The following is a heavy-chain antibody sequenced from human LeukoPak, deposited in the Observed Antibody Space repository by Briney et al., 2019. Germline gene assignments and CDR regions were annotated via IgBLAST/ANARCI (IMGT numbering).Heavy chain of an antibody. J-gene: IGHJ4*02. Sequence: ASVKVSCKSSGYXFSAYYMHWVRQAPGQGLDWMGVINPSGGSTSYALKFQDRVTVSRDTSTSTVYMELSSLRSDDTAVYFCATSGSYHKYYFDYWGQGTLVTVSS. D-gene: IGHD1-26*01. CDR2: INPSGGST. CDR3: ATSGSYHKYYFDY. V-gene: IGHV1-46*01. CDR1: GYXFSAYY.